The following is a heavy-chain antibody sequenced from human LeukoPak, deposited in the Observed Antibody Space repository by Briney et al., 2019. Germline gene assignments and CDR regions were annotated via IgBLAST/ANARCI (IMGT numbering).Heavy chain of an antibody. CDR3: ARAGTYYDFWSGYRDYYMDV. CDR2: IKQDGSEK. D-gene: IGHD3-3*01. V-gene: IGHV3-7*04. J-gene: IGHJ6*03. Sequence: GGSLRLSCAASGFIFSSYWMSWVRQAPGKGLEWVANIKQDGSEKYYVDSVKGRFTISRDNAKNSLYLQMNSLRAEDTAVYYCARAGTYYDFWSGYRDYYMDVWGKGTTVTVSS. CDR1: GFIFSSYW.